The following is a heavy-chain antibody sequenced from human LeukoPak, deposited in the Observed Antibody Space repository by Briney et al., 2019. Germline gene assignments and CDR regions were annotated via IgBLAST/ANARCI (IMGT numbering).Heavy chain of an antibody. CDR1: GGSFSDYY. CDR3: ATLGEFHFDY. D-gene: IGHD3-16*01. CDR2: INHSGST. J-gene: IGHJ4*02. V-gene: IGHV4-34*01. Sequence: SETLSLTCAVYGGSFSDYYWSWIRQPPGKGLEWTGEINHSGSTNYNPSLKSRVTISVDTSKNQFSLKLSSVTAADTAVYYCATLGEFHFDYWGQGTLVTVSS.